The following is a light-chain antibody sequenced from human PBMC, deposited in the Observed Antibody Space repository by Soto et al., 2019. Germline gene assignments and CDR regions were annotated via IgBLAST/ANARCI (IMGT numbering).Light chain of an antibody. J-gene: IGLJ3*02. CDR2: EVS. V-gene: IGLV2-14*01. CDR3: SSYTSSSTWV. Sequence: QSALTQPASVSGSPGQSITISCTGTSSDVGAYNYVSWYQQHPGKAPKLMIYEVSNRPSGVSDRFSGSRSGNTASLTISGLQAEDESDYYCSSYTSSSTWVFGGGTKLTVL. CDR1: SSDVGAYNY.